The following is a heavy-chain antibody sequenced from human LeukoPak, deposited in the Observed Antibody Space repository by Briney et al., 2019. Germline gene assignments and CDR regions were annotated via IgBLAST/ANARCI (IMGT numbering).Heavy chain of an antibody. V-gene: IGHV4-61*02. CDR1: GGSISSGSYY. CDR2: IYTSGST. CDR3: ARVDPLWSGYGYGWFDP. D-gene: IGHD5-12*01. J-gene: IGHJ5*02. Sequence: SQTLSLTCTVSGGSISSGSYYWSWIRQPAGKGLEWIGRIYTSGSTNYNPSLKSRVTISVDTSKNQFSLKLSSVTAADTAVYYCARVDPLWSGYGYGWFDPWGQGTLVTVSS.